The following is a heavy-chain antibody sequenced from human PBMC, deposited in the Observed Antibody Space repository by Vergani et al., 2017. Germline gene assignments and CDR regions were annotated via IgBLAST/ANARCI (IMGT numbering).Heavy chain of an antibody. Sequence: QVQLVESGGGVVQPGRSLRLSCAASGFTFSSYGMHWVRQAPGKGLEGVAVIWYDGSNKYYADSVKGRFTISRDNSKNTLYLQMNSLRAEDTAVYYCARRAGRITIFGVVRGRGEYYFDYWGQGTLVTVSS. D-gene: IGHD3-3*01. CDR3: ARRAGRITIFGVVRGRGEYYFDY. V-gene: IGHV3-33*01. CDR1: GFTFSSYG. CDR2: IWYDGSNK. J-gene: IGHJ4*02.